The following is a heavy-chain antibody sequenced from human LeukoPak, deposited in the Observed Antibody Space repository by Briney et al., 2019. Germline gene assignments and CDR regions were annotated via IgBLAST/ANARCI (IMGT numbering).Heavy chain of an antibody. D-gene: IGHD5-12*01. V-gene: IGHV1-69*13. CDR3: AREVVATIRGRGYFDY. J-gene: IGHJ4*02. CDR2: IIPIFGTA. CDR1: RGTFSSYA. Sequence: ASVKVSCKASRGTFSSYAISWVRQAPGQGLEWMGGIIPIFGTANYAQKFQGRVTITADESTSTAYMELSSLRAEDTAVYYCAREVVATIRGRGYFDYWGQGTLVTVSS.